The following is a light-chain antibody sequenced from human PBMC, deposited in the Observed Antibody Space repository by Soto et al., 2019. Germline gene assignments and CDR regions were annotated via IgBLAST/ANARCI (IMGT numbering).Light chain of an antibody. CDR3: QQYDNRLT. CDR2: DAS. V-gene: IGKV1-33*01. CDR1: QDIRDS. J-gene: IGKJ4*02. Sequence: DIQLPQSPSPLSASVGDRVTITCQASQDIRDSLNWYQQKPGKASKLLIYDASNLETGVPSRFTPSGSGTDFSFTISSLQPEDIATYYCQQYDNRLTFGGGTKVEI.